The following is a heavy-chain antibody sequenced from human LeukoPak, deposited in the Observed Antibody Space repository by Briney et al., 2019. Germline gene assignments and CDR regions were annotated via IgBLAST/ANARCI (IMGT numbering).Heavy chain of an antibody. CDR2: IRGSGSDI. Sequence: GGSLRLSCAASGFTFSDYYMSWIRQAPGKGLECVSYIRGSGSDIYYADSVKGRFTISRDNAKNSLYLQMNSLRADDTAVYYCAREGVAAARSWGQGTLVTVSS. V-gene: IGHV3-11*01. CDR3: AREGVAAARS. J-gene: IGHJ5*02. D-gene: IGHD6-13*01. CDR1: GFTFSDYY.